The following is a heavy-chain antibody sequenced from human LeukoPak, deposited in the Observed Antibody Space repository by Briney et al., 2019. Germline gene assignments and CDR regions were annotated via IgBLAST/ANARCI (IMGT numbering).Heavy chain of an antibody. D-gene: IGHD3-22*01. CDR3: AKAAVYYYDSSGYRPDY. CDR1: GFTFSSYA. V-gene: IGHV3-23*01. J-gene: IGHJ4*02. CDR2: ISGSGGST. Sequence: GGSLRLSCAASGFTFSSYAMSWVRQAPGKGLEWVSAISGSGGSTYYADSVKGRFTISRDNSKNTLYLQMNSLRAEDTAVYYCAKAAVYYYDSSGYRPDYWGQGTLVTVSS.